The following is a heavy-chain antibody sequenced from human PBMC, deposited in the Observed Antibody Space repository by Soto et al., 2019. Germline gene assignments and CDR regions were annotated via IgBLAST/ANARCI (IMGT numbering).Heavy chain of an antibody. Sequence: QVQLQESGPGLVKPSQTLSLTCTVSGYSITSGDDCWTWVRQSPGMGLEWIGYIHHSGETFYNPSLKSRLAISLDKTKNQFSLRLSSVTAADTAVYYCARGASEAIFAGLDYWGQGSLVTVSS. J-gene: IGHJ4*02. V-gene: IGHV4-30-4*01. CDR3: ARGASEAIFAGLDY. D-gene: IGHD3-3*01. CDR2: IHHSGET. CDR1: GYSITSGDDC.